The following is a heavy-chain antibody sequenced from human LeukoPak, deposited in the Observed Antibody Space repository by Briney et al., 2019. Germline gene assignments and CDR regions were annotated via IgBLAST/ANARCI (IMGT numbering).Heavy chain of an antibody. CDR1: GGSISSSTYY. J-gene: IGHJ3*02. CDR2: SYCSGCT. V-gene: IGHV4-39*01. CDR3: AIALRVAFDI. D-gene: IGHD3-16*01. Sequence: SETLSLTCTVSGGSISSSTYYWGWIRQPPGKGREWIGRSYCSGCTYYTPSLKSRVTISVDTSKNQFSLKLSSVTAADTAVYYCAIALRVAFDIWGQGTMVTVSS.